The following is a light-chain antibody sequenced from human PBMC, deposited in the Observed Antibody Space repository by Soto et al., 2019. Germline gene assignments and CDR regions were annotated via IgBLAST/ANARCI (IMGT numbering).Light chain of an antibody. CDR1: SSDVGGHNY. CDR2: EVT. V-gene: IGLV2-14*01. Sequence: QSVLTQPASVSGSPGQSITISCTGTSSDVGGHNYVSWYQQHPGKAPKLMIYEVTTRPSGVSNRFSGSKSGNTASLTISGLQVEDEADYYCSSYTNSSTSVVFGGGTKLTVL. CDR3: SSYTNSSTSVV. J-gene: IGLJ2*01.